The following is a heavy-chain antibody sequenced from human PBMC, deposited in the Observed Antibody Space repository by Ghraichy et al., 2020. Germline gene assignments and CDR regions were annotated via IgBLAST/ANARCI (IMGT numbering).Heavy chain of an antibody. CDR2: MTSSGRTK. D-gene: IGHD4-23*01. CDR3: ARGSKVVRFYYYDGMDV. V-gene: IGHV3-48*02. CDR1: EFTFSSYS. J-gene: IGHJ6*02. Sequence: GGSLRLSCVASEFTFSSYSMNWVRQSPGKGLEWVSYMTSSGRTKSYADSVKGRFTISRDNAQNSLYLEMNSLRDEDTAVYYCARGSKVVRFYYYDGMDVRDVGSTVTV.